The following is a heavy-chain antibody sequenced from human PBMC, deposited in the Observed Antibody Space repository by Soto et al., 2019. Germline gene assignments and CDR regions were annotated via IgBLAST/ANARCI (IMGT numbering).Heavy chain of an antibody. CDR2: ISGSGGST. J-gene: IGHJ4*02. Sequence: GGSLRLSCAASGFTFSSYAMSWVRQAPGKGLEWVSAISGSGGSTYYADSVKGRFTISRDNSKNTLYLQMNSLRAEDTAVYYCAKSTGQRLRGGYYFDYWGQGTLVTVSS. V-gene: IGHV3-23*01. CDR1: GFTFSSYA. CDR3: AKSTGQRLRGGYYFDY. D-gene: IGHD3-10*01.